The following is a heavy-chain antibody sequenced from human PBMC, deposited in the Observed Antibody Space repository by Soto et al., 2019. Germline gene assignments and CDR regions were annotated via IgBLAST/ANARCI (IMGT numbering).Heavy chain of an antibody. CDR1: GGSISSYY. Sequence: QVQLQESGPGLVKPSETLSLTCTVSGGSISSYYWSWIRQPPGKGLEWIGYIYYSGSTNYNPSLKSRVTISVDTSKNQFPLKLSSVTAADPAVYYCARHTGGYDLFRFAYWGQGTLVTVSS. CDR3: ARHTGGYDLFRFAY. J-gene: IGHJ4*02. V-gene: IGHV4-59*08. CDR2: IYYSGST. D-gene: IGHD5-12*01.